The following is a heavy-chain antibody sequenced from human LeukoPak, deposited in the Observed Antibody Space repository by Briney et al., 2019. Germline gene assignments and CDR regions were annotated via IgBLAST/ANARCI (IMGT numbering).Heavy chain of an antibody. CDR3: AKSGVLLWFGEFKVYFDY. J-gene: IGHJ4*02. D-gene: IGHD3-10*01. V-gene: IGHV3-64*04. CDR2: ISSNGGSI. Sequence: GGSLRLSCSASGFTFSSYAMHWVRQAPGKGLEYVSAISSNGGSIYYADSVKGRFTISRDNSKNTLYLQMNSLRAEDTAVYYCAKSGVLLWFGEFKVYFDYWGQGTLVTVSS. CDR1: GFTFSSYA.